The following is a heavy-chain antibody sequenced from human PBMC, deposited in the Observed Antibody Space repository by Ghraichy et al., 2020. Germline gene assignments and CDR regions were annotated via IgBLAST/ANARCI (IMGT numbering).Heavy chain of an antibody. V-gene: IGHV4-39*01. CDR2: IYYSGST. J-gene: IGHJ4*02. Sequence: SETLSLTCTVSSGSISSSNYYWVWIRQPPGKGREWIGSIYYSGSTYYNLSLKSRVTISVYTSKNQFTLKLSSVTAAATAVYDCARQSSCGYYDLDYWGQGTLVTVSS. CDR3: ARQSSCGYYDLDY. CDR1: SGSISSSNYY. D-gene: IGHD3-3*01.